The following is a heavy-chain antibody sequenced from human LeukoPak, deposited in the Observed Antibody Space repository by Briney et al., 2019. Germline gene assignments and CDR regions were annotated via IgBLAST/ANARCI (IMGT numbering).Heavy chain of an antibody. CDR3: ARDRTHYYESSGYYSRWEY. J-gene: IGHJ4*02. Sequence: ASVRVSCKASGYTFTSYFMHWVRQAPGQGLEWMGLINPRGGTTNFPQKFQGRVTMTRDTSTSTVYMELSSLRSEDTAIYYCARDRTHYYESSGYYSRWEYWGQGTLVTVSS. CDR2: INPRGGTT. V-gene: IGHV1-46*01. CDR1: GYTFTSYF. D-gene: IGHD3-22*01.